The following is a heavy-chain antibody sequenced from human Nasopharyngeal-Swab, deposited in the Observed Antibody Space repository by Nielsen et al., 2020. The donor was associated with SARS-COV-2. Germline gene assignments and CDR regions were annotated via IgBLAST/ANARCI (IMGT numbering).Heavy chain of an antibody. D-gene: IGHD3-10*01. J-gene: IGHJ2*01. CDR3: ARGLWFGESDWYFDL. CDR1: GFTFSSYW. CDR2: IKQEGSEK. V-gene: IGHV3-7*04. Sequence: GGSLRLSCAASGFTFSSYWMSWVRQAPGKGLDWVATIKQEGSEKYYVDSVKGRFTISRDNAKNSLYLQMNSLRAEDTAVYYCARGLWFGESDWYFDLWGRGTLVTVSS.